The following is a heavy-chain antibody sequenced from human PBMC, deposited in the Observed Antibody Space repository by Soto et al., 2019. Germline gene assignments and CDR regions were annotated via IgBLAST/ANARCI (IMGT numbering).Heavy chain of an antibody. D-gene: IGHD4-17*01. CDR2: VIPAFNTS. Sequence: SVKVSCKASGGAFGRYSVSWVRQAPGQGLEWIGGVIPAFNTSNYSLKFQGRVAIFADLSTSTVFMELRSLRSEDTALYYCARGDEMTAVTIFEYWGQGTLVTVSS. CDR3: ARGDEMTAVTIFEY. CDR1: GGAFGRYS. V-gene: IGHV1-69*13. J-gene: IGHJ4*02.